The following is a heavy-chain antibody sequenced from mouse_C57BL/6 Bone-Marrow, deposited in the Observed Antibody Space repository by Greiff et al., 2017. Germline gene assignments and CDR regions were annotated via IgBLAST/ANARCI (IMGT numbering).Heavy chain of an antibody. CDR3: ARCWRLPFAD. J-gene: IGHJ3*01. CDR1: GYTFTSYW. V-gene: IGHV1-7*01. Sequence: VQLQQSGAELAKPGASVKLSCKASGYTFTSYWMHWVKQRPGQGLEWIGYINPSSGYTKYNQKFKDKATLTADKSSSTAYMQLSSLTDEDAAVYYCARCWRLPFADWGKGTLVTVSA. D-gene: IGHD2-4*01. CDR2: INPSSGYT.